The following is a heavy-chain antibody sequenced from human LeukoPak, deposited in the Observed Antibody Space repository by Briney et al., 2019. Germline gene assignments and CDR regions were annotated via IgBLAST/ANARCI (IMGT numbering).Heavy chain of an antibody. CDR3: AKWLTTLTIPAPTDVDY. V-gene: IGHV3-30*18. Sequence: GGSLRLSYVVSGFTFSTHGFRLVRHAAGKGLGWVAVISYDGSNKNYAHSVKGRFTISRDNSKNTLYLQMNCLRAEDTAVYYCAKWLTTLTIPAPTDVDYWGHGTLVTVSS. CDR1: GFTFSTHG. J-gene: IGHJ4*01. D-gene: IGHD4-17*01. CDR2: ISYDGSNK.